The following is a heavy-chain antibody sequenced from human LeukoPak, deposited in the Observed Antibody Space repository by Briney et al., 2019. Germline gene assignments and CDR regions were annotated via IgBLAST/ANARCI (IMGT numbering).Heavy chain of an antibody. CDR1: GGSISSYY. J-gene: IGHJ6*04. CDR3: ARSDYDILTGYYIFEV. CDR2: IYYSGST. Sequence: PSETLSLTCTVSGGSISSYYWSWIRQPPGKGLEWIGYIYYSGSTNYNPSLKSRVTISVDTSKNQFSLKLSSVTAADTAVYYCARSDYDILTGYYIFEVWGKGTTVTVSS. D-gene: IGHD3-9*01. V-gene: IGHV4-59*01.